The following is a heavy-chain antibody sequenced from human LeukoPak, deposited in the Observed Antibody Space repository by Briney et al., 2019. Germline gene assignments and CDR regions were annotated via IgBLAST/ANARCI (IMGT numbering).Heavy chain of an antibody. V-gene: IGHV1-69*01. CDR1: GGTFSSYA. CDR2: IIPIFGTA. D-gene: IGHD5-12*01. CDR3: AREERDSGYDYFDY. J-gene: IGHJ4*02. Sequence: SVKVSSKASGGTFSSYAISWVRQAPGQGLEWMGGIIPIFGTANYAQKFQGRVTITADESTSTAYMELSSLRSEDTAVYYCAREERDSGYDYFDYWGQGTLVTVSS.